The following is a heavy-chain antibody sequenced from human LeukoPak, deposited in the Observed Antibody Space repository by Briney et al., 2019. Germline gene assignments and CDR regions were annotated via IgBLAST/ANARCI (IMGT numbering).Heavy chain of an antibody. D-gene: IGHD3-9*01. V-gene: IGHV1-2*02. CDR1: GYTFTGYY. CDR2: INPNSGGT. CDR3: ARVHFDWSNFPFDY. J-gene: IGHJ4*02. Sequence: ASVKVSCKASGYTFTGYYMHWVRQAPGQGLEWMGWINPNSGGTNYAQKFQGRVTMTRDTSISTAYMDLSRLTSDDTAVYYCARVHFDWSNFPFDYWGQGTLVTVSS.